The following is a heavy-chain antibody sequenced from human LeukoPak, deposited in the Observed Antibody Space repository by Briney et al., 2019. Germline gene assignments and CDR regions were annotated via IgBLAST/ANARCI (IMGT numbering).Heavy chain of an antibody. CDR2: IIPIFGTA. CDR3: ATPGVAAAAGTNYYYYGMDV. V-gene: IGHV1-69*13. D-gene: IGHD6-13*01. CDR1: GGTFSSYA. J-gene: IGHJ6*02. Sequence: ASVKVSCKASGGTFSSYAIGWVRQAPGQGLEWMGGIIPIFGTANYAQKFQGRVTITADESTSTAYKELSSLRSEDTAVYYCATPGVAAAAGTNYYYYGMDVWGQGTTVTVSS.